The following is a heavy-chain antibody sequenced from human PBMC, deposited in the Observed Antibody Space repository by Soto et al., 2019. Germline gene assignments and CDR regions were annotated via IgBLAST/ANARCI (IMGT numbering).Heavy chain of an antibody. CDR1: GGTFSSYA. Sequence: QVQLVQSGAEVKKPGSSVKVSCKASGGTFSSYAISWVRQAPGQGLEWMGGIIPIFGTANYAQKFQGRVTITADEPTSTAYMELSSLRSEYPAVDYCARVPGIAAAGTPPRYYYYGMDVGGQGTTVTVSS. D-gene: IGHD6-13*01. V-gene: IGHV1-69*01. J-gene: IGHJ6*02. CDR2: IIPIFGTA. CDR3: ARVPGIAAAGTPPRYYYYGMDV.